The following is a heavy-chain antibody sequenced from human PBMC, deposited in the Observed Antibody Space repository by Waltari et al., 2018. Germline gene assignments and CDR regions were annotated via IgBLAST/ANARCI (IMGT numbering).Heavy chain of an antibody. Sequence: QVQLQESGPGLVKPSQTLSLTCTVSGGSISSGGYYWSWIRQHPGKGLEWIGYIYYSGGTYYNPARRSRVTLPVDTSKNQFSLKLSSVTAADTAVYYCARDILTYYDFWSGYYSLVGNYYYMDVWGKGTTVTVSS. J-gene: IGHJ6*03. CDR2: IYYSGGT. V-gene: IGHV4-31*03. D-gene: IGHD3-3*01. CDR3: ARDILTYYDFWSGYYSLVGNYYYMDV. CDR1: GGSISSGGYY.